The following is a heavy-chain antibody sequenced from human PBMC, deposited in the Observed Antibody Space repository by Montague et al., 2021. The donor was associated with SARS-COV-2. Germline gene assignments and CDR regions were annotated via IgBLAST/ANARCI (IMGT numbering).Heavy chain of an antibody. CDR1: GASISNGGYT. Sequence: TLSLTCAVSGASISNGGYTWSWIRRPPGKGLEWIGYIYQSGTTRYNPSVKSRVTMSVDKSKNQFSLQLTPVIAADTAIYFCARSMIRGGLNWFDPWGQGTLVTVSS. J-gene: IGHJ5*02. V-gene: IGHV4-30-2*01. CDR2: IYQSGTT. CDR3: ARSMIRGGLNWFDP. D-gene: IGHD3-10*01.